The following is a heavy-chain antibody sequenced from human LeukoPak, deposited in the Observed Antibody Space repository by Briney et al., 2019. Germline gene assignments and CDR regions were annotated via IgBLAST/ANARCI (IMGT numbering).Heavy chain of an antibody. J-gene: IGHJ4*02. Sequence: SETLSLTCTVSGGSISSCSYYWGWIRQPPGKGLEWIGSIYYSGSTYYNPSLKSRVTISVDTSKNQFSLKLSSVTAADTAVYYCVRLRQRAVGATHFDYWGQGTLVTVSS. CDR2: IYYSGST. V-gene: IGHV4-39*01. CDR3: VRLRQRAVGATHFDY. CDR1: GGSISSCSYY. D-gene: IGHD1-26*01.